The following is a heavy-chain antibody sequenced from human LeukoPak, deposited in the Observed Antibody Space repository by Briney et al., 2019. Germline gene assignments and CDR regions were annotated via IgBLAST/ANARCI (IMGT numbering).Heavy chain of an antibody. D-gene: IGHD3-3*01. CDR1: GGSISSSSYY. V-gene: IGHV4-39*07. CDR2: IYYSGST. CDR3: ARGRPDFWSGYYYYMDV. Sequence: SETLSLTCTVSGGSISSSSYYWGWIRQPPGKGLEWIGSIYYSGSTYYNPSLKSRITISIDTSKNQFSLKLRSVTAADTAVYYCARGRPDFWSGYYYYMDVWGKGTTVTVSS. J-gene: IGHJ6*03.